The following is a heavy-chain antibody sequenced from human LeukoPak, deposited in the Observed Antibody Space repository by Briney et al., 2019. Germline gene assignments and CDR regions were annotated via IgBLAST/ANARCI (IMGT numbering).Heavy chain of an antibody. J-gene: IGHJ4*02. CDR2: ISAYNGNT. CDR1: GYTFTSYR. CDR3: ARDRSFDGYRPYYFDY. Sequence: ASVKVSCKASGYTFTSYRITWVRQSPGQGLEWVGWISAYNGNTNYEQKLQGRVTMTRDTSTSTVYMELRSLRSDDTAVYYCARDRSFDGYRPYYFDYWGQGTLVTVSS. D-gene: IGHD5-24*01. V-gene: IGHV1-18*04.